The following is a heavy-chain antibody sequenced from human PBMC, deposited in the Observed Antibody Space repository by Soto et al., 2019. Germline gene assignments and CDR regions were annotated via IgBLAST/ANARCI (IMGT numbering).Heavy chain of an antibody. CDR2: IYYSGST. Sequence: PSETLSLTCTVSGGSISSYYWSWIRQPPGKGQEWIGYIYYSGSTNYNPSLKSRVSITVDTSKNQFSLNLASVSAEDTAVYYCARDHGSRELLDYYYYYGMDVWGQGTTVTVSS. CDR1: GGSISSYY. V-gene: IGHV4-59*12. CDR3: ARDHGSRELLDYYYYYGMDV. D-gene: IGHD1-26*01. J-gene: IGHJ6*02.